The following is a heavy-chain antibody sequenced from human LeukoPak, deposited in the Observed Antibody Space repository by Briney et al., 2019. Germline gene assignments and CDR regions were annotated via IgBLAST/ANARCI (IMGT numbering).Heavy chain of an antibody. CDR3: ARDEGNTGWYTFDY. J-gene: IGHJ4*02. CDR2: TYYRSKWFY. V-gene: IGHV6-1*01. D-gene: IGHD6-19*01. Sequence: SQTLSLTCAISGESVSSINGAWNWIRQSTSRGLEWLGRTYYRSKWFYDYAVSMKGRINISPDTSQNLFSLQLTSVTPDDTAVYYCARDEGNTGWYTFDYWGQGTLVTVSS. CDR1: GESVSSINGA.